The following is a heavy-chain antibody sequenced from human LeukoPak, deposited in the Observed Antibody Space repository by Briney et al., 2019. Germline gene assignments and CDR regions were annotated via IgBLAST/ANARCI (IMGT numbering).Heavy chain of an antibody. CDR1: GYTFTSDG. D-gene: IGHD4/OR15-4a*01. Sequence: GASVKVSCKASGYTFTSDGIGWVRQAPGQGLEWVGWISAYNGNTNYAQKLQGRVTMKTDTSTSTAYMQLGSRRSGDTAVYYCARIGSGAIEYFQHGGQGTLVTVPS. J-gene: IGHJ1*01. CDR2: ISAYNGNT. CDR3: ARIGSGAIEYFQH. V-gene: IGHV1-18*01.